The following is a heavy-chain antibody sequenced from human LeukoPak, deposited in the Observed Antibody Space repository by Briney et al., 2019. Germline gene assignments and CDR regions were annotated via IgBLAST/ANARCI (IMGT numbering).Heavy chain of an antibody. V-gene: IGHV3-30*02. CDR1: GFTFSSYS. Sequence: GGSLRLSCAASGFTFSSYSMHWVRQAPGKGLEWVAFIRYDGSNKYYADSVKGRFTISRDNSKNTLYLQMNSLRAEDTAVYYCAKDIAGWNDFVSFDYWGQGTQVTVSS. CDR3: AKDIAGWNDFVSFDY. D-gene: IGHD1-1*01. CDR2: IRYDGSNK. J-gene: IGHJ4*02.